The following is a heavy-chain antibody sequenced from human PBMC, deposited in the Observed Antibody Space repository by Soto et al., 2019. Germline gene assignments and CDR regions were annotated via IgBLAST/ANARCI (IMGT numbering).Heavy chain of an antibody. D-gene: IGHD6-6*01. CDR3: AGSGSSSSENFYYYYMDV. Sequence: QVQLQESGPELVKPSETLSLTCTVSGGSISNYYWSWIRQPPGKGLEWIGYIYYSGSTNYNPSLTSRVTISVDTSKNQFSLELSSVTAADTAVYYCAGSGSSSSENFYYYYMDVWGKGTTVTVPS. V-gene: IGHV4-59*01. CDR2: IYYSGST. J-gene: IGHJ6*03. CDR1: GGSISNYY.